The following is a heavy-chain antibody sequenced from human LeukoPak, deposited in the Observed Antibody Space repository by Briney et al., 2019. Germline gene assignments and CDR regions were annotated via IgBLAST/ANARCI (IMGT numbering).Heavy chain of an antibody. J-gene: IGHJ4*02. D-gene: IGHD6-6*01. V-gene: IGHV1-69*13. CDR3: ARDAYSSSSHPHPFDY. Sequence: ASVKVSCKASGGTFSSYAISWVRQAPGQGLEWMGGIIPIFGTADYAQKFQGRVTITADESTSTAYMELSSLRSEDTAVYYCARDAYSSSSHPHPFDYWGQGTLVTVSS. CDR1: GGTFSSYA. CDR2: IIPIFGTA.